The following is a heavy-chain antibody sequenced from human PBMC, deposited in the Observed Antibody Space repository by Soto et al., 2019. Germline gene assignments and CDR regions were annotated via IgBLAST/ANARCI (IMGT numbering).Heavy chain of an antibody. CDR1: GFTFSSYG. V-gene: IGHV3-33*01. CDR3: ATGKQLNTSGWRSYYYHGIDV. J-gene: IGHJ6*02. Sequence: GGSLRLSCAASGFTFSSYGMHWVRQAPGKGLEWVAVIWYDGSNKYYADSVKGRFTIYRDNSKNTLYMQMNSLRAEDTAVYYCATGKQLNTSGWRSYYYHGIDVWGQGTTVTVS. D-gene: IGHD1-1*01. CDR2: IWYDGSNK.